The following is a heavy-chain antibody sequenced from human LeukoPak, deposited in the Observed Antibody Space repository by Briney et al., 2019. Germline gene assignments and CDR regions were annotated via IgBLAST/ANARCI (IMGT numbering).Heavy chain of an antibody. CDR1: GSSFTSYW. D-gene: IGHD3-3*01. V-gene: IGHV5-51*01. J-gene: IGHJ6*02. Sequence: GESLKISCKGSGSSFTSYWIGWVRQMPGKGLEWMGIIYPGDSDTRYSPSFQGQVTISADKSISTAYLQWSSLKASDTAMYYCARVGDGESPFGVGYYYYGMDVWGQGTTVTVSS. CDR2: IYPGDSDT. CDR3: ARVGDGESPFGVGYYYYGMDV.